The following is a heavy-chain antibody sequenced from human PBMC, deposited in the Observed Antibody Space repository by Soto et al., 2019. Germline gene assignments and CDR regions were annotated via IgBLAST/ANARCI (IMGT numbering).Heavy chain of an antibody. CDR2: IWYDGSNK. D-gene: IGHD6-19*01. CDR1: GFTFSGHA. CDR3: ARDGQGLAPYALDV. V-gene: IGHV3-33*01. J-gene: IGHJ6*02. Sequence: QVQLVESGGGVAQPGRSLRLSCTVSGFTFSGHAMHWVRQAPGKGLEWVTQIWYDGSNKYYAESVKRRFTISRDNSKNTLYLQMNSLRVEDTAVYYCARDGQGLAPYALDVCGQGTSVTVSS.